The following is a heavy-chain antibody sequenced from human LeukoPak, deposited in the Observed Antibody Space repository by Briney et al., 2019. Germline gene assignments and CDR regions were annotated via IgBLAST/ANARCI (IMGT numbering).Heavy chain of an antibody. CDR3: TTIARRALYFQH. Sequence: GGSLRLSCAASGFTFSNAWMTWVRQAPGRGLEWLGRIRPKTAGGSTDYAAPVKGRFTISRDDSKNTLYLQMNSLKTEDTAVYYCTTIARRALYFQHWGQGTLVTVSS. D-gene: IGHD1-14*01. CDR1: GFTFSNAW. J-gene: IGHJ1*01. V-gene: IGHV3-15*01. CDR2: IRPKTAGGST.